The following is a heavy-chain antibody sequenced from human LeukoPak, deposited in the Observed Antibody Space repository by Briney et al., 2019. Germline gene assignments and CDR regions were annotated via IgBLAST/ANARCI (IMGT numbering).Heavy chain of an antibody. CDR3: AREKVAGTFDS. Sequence: GGSLRLSCAVSEFTVNDYYMSWIRQAPAKGLEWVSDIGGSDSIVAYADSVKGRFSISRDFAKNSLYLQMNSLRAEDTAVYYCAREKVAGTFDSWGQGALVTVSS. D-gene: IGHD6-19*01. V-gene: IGHV3-11*01. CDR2: IGGSDSIV. CDR1: EFTVNDYY. J-gene: IGHJ4*02.